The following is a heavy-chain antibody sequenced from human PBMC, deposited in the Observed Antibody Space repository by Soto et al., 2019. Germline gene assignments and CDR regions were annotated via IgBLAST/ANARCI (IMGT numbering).Heavy chain of an antibody. D-gene: IGHD3-9*01. Sequence: QMQLVQSGPEVKKPGTSVKVSCKASGFTFTSSAVQWVRQARGQRLEWIGWIVVGSGNTNYAQKFQERVTITRDMSTRTDYMELSSLRSEDTAVYYCAADLPLRYFEWLLSRNAFDIWGQGTMVTVSS. V-gene: IGHV1-58*01. CDR2: IVVGSGNT. J-gene: IGHJ3*02. CDR3: AADLPLRYFEWLLSRNAFDI. CDR1: GFTFTSSA.